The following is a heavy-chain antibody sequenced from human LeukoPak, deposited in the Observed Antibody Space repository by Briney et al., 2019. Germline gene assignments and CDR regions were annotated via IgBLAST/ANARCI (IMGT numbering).Heavy chain of an antibody. CDR3: ASGWELSFDY. D-gene: IGHD1-26*01. CDR1: GYTFTSYD. Sequence: ASVKVSCKTSGYTFTSYDISWVRQAPGQGLEWMGWISAYNGNTDYAQKLQGRVTMTTDTSTSTAYMELRSLRSDDTAVYYCASGWELSFDYWGQGTPVTVSS. J-gene: IGHJ4*02. V-gene: IGHV1-18*01. CDR2: ISAYNGNT.